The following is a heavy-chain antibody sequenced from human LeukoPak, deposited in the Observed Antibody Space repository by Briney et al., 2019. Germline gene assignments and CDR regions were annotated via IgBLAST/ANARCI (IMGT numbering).Heavy chain of an antibody. Sequence: ASVKVSCKASGGTFSSYAISWVRQAPGQGLEWMGGIIPIFGTANYAQKFQGRVTITADESTSTAYMELSSLRSEDTAMYYCATQPGPYYFDYWGQGTLVTVSS. J-gene: IGHJ4*02. D-gene: IGHD1-14*01. CDR2: IIPIFGTA. CDR1: GGTFSSYA. CDR3: ATQPGPYYFDY. V-gene: IGHV1-69*13.